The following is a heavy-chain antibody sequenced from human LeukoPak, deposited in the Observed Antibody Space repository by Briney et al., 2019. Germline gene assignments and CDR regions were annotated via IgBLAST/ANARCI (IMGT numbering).Heavy chain of an antibody. J-gene: IGHJ4*02. CDR1: GYTLTELS. V-gene: IGHV1-24*01. CDR2: FDPEDGET. Sequence: GASVKVSCKVSGYTLTELSMHWVRQAPGKGLEWMGGFDPEDGETIYAQKFQGRVTMTVDTSTDTAYMELSSLRSEDTAVYYCATDLAGYCSGGSCYSSPYYFDYWGQGTLVTVSS. CDR3: ATDLAGYCSGGSCYSSPYYFDY. D-gene: IGHD2-15*01.